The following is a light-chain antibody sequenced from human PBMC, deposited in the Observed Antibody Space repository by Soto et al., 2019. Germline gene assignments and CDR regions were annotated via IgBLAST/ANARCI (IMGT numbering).Light chain of an antibody. CDR1: QSVGSY. CDR3: QQRHNWPPLT. V-gene: IGKV3-11*01. Sequence: EIVLTQSPATLSLSPGERATLSCRASQSVGSYLIWYQQKPGQAPRLLIYDASIRATGIPARFSGSGSGTDFTLSISSLAPEDFAVYYCQQRHNWPPLTFGGGTKVEI. CDR2: DAS. J-gene: IGKJ4*01.